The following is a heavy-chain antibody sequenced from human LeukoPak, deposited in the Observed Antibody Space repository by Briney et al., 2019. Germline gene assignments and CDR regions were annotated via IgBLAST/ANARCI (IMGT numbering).Heavy chain of an antibody. CDR1: GFTFSSYA. V-gene: IGHV3-23*01. D-gene: IGHD6-13*01. CDR2: ISGSGGST. Sequence: QAGGSLRLSCAASGFTFSSYAMSWVRQAPGKGLEWVSAISGSGGSTYYADSVKGRFTISRDNSKNTLYLQMNSLRAEDTAVYYCAKDSSSSWYNYYYYYYMDVWGKGTTVTVSS. J-gene: IGHJ6*03. CDR3: AKDSSSSWYNYYYYYYMDV.